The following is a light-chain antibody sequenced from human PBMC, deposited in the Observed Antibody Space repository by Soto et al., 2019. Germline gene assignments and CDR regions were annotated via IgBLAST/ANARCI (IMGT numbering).Light chain of an antibody. CDR2: DAS. J-gene: IGKJ5*01. Sequence: QSPATLYVSPGDRATLSCRASHSVRSGLDWYQQKPRQSPRLLIFDASNRATGIPDRFSGSGSGTEFSLPTSRLQSEDSAIYYCQKYKSWPPITFGQGTRVEIK. V-gene: IGKV3-15*01. CDR1: HSVRSG. CDR3: QKYKSWPPIT.